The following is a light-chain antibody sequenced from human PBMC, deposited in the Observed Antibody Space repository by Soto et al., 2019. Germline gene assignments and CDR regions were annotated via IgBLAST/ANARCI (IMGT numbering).Light chain of an antibody. V-gene: IGKV3-15*01. J-gene: IGKJ1*01. CDR2: GAS. CDR1: QSVSSRY. Sequence: EIVLTQSPGTLSLSPGEGATLSCRASQSVSSRYLAWYQQKPGQAPRLLIYGASTRATGIPARFSGRGSGTEFTLTITSLQSEDFAVYYCQQYNDWLWTFGQGTKVDIK. CDR3: QQYNDWLWT.